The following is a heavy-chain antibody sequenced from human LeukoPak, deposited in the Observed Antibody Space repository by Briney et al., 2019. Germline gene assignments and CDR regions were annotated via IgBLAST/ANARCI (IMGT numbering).Heavy chain of an antibody. CDR1: GYTFTGYY. J-gene: IGHJ4*02. Sequence: ASVKVSCKASGYTFTGYYMHWVRQAPGQGLEWMGWINPNSGGTNYEQKFQGRVTMTRDTSTSTVYMELSSLRSEDTAVYFCARGGTDYYDSSGFSGYWGQGTLVTVSS. CDR2: INPNSGGT. D-gene: IGHD3-22*01. V-gene: IGHV1-2*02. CDR3: ARGGTDYYDSSGFSGY.